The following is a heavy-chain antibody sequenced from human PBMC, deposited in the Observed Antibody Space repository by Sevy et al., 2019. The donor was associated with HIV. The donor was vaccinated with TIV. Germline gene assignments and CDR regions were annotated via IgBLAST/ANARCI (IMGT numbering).Heavy chain of an antibody. Sequence: SETLSLTCTLSGGSISSYYWSWIRQPAGKGLEWIGRIYTSGSTNYNPSLKSRVTMSVDTSKNQFSLKLSPVTAADTAVYYCARATTMVRGKDKYYFDYWGQGTLVTVSS. J-gene: IGHJ4*02. CDR3: ARATTMVRGKDKYYFDY. V-gene: IGHV4-4*07. CDR2: IYTSGST. CDR1: GGSISSYY. D-gene: IGHD3-10*01.